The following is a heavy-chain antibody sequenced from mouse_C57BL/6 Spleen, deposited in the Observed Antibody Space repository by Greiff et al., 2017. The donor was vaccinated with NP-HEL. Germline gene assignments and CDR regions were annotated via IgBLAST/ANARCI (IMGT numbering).Heavy chain of an antibody. D-gene: IGHD1-3*01. CDR3: ARGSKPKSYFDY. J-gene: IGHJ2*01. Sequence: VQLQQPGTELVKPGASVKLSCKASGYTFTSYWMHWVKQRPGQGLEWIGNINPSNGGTNYNEKFKIKATLTVDKSSSTAYMQLSSLTSEDSAVYYCARGSKPKSYFDYWGQGTTLTVSS. CDR2: INPSNGGT. CDR1: GYTFTSYW. V-gene: IGHV1-53*01.